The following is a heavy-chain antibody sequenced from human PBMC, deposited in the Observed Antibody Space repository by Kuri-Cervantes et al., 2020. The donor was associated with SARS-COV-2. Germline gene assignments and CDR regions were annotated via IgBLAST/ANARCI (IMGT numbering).Heavy chain of an antibody. CDR3: ARVHKAGATYYYYYMDV. J-gene: IGHJ6*03. Sequence: LSLTCAASGFAFSNFTLNWVRQAPGKGLEWVSAIGSSRGSKYFADSVKGRFTISRDNAKNSLYLQMNSLRAEDTAVYYCARVHKAGATYYYYYMDVWGKGTTVTVSS. CDR2: IGSSRGSK. V-gene: IGHV3-21*01. D-gene: IGHD1-26*01. CDR1: GFAFSNFT.